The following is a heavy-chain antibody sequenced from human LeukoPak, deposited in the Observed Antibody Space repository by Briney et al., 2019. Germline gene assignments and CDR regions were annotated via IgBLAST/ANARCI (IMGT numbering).Heavy chain of an antibody. CDR2: ISLTGLT. V-gene: IGHV4-4*02. CDR1: GGSISNTNW. J-gene: IGHJ4*02. D-gene: IGHD2-8*01. Sequence: SGTLSLTCGVSGGSISNTNWWSWVRQPPGQGLEWIGEISLTGLTHCNPSLESRVTVALDKSKNQLSLNLTSVTAADTAVYYCSRENGAFSPFGYWGQGTLVTVLS. CDR3: SRENGAFSPFGY.